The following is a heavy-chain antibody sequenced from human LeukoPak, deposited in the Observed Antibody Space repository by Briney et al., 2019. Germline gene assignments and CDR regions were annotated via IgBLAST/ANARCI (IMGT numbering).Heavy chain of an antibody. CDR1: GYNFTPYW. CDR2: TFAGYSYT. J-gene: IGHJ4*02. D-gene: IGHD5-18*01. Sequence: GESLKISCQSSGYNFTPYWIVWVRHMPGKGLEWMGITFAGYSYTIYSPSFQGQVTISVDKSISTAYLQWSSLKASGTAMYYCARGTVDTAMVLNRYFDYWGQGTLVTVSS. CDR3: ARGTVDTAMVLNRYFDY. V-gene: IGHV5-51*01.